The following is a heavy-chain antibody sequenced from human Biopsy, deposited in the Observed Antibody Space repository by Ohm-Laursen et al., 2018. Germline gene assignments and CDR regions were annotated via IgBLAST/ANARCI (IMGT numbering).Heavy chain of an antibody. Sequence: SLRLSCTASGFTFTNYTMNWVRQAPGKGLEWVSSISSGSSYIYYADSVKGRFTISRDNSKNTLFLQMNNLRAEDTAVYYCARDRYYGSANYFGYYNMDVWGQGTTVTVSS. D-gene: IGHD3-10*01. J-gene: IGHJ6*02. V-gene: IGHV3-21*01. CDR1: GFTFTNYT. CDR2: ISSGSSYI. CDR3: ARDRYYGSANYFGYYNMDV.